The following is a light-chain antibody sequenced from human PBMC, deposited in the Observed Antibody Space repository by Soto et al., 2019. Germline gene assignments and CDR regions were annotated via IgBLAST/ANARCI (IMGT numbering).Light chain of an antibody. V-gene: IGKV3-15*01. CDR2: VAS. Sequence: EIVMTHSPSTLSASIGDRVTXSCRASHSFAINLPWYQQKPVQSPMLLIYVASTMATCIPSSFSCAWSEAYFNLTISSMRAEDYAVYFCQHYNNWRTWTFGQGTKV. J-gene: IGKJ1*01. CDR3: QHYNNWRTWT. CDR1: HSFAIN.